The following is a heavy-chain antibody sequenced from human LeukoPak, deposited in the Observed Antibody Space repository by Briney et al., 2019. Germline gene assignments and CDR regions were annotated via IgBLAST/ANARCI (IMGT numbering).Heavy chain of an antibody. CDR2: ISSSSSYI. CDR1: GFTFSSYS. J-gene: IGHJ6*04. CDR3: ARDVVVGTYYYYGMDV. Sequence: GGSLRLSCAASGFTFSSYSMNWVRQAPGKGLEWVSSISSSSSYIYYADSVKGRFTISRDNAKNSLYLQMNSLRAEDTAVYYCARDVVVGTYYYYGMDVWGKGTTVTVSS. D-gene: IGHD6-19*01. V-gene: IGHV3-21*01.